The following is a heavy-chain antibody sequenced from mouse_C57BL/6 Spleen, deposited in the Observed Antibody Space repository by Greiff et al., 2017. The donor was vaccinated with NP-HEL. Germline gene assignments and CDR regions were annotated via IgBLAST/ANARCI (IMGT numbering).Heavy chain of an antibody. Sequence: VHVKQSGPELVKPGASVKISCKASGYSFTGYYMNWVKQSPEKSLEWIGEINPSTGGTTYNQKFKAKATLTVDKSSSTAYMQLKSLTSEDSAVYYCARGYDYLDYWGQGTTLTVSS. CDR3: ARGYDYLDY. D-gene: IGHD2-3*01. CDR2: INPSTGGT. V-gene: IGHV1-42*01. J-gene: IGHJ2*01. CDR1: GYSFTGYY.